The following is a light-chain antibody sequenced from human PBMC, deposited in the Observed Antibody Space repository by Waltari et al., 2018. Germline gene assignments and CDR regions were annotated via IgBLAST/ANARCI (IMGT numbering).Light chain of an antibody. V-gene: IGKV2-28*01. CDR3: MQARQTPWT. J-gene: IGKJ1*01. CDR2: LVS. CDR1: QSLLHSSGNTF. Sequence: DIVMTQSPLSLSVTPGEPASISCRSSQSLLHSSGNTFLDWYLQKPGQSPHLLIYLVSNRASGVPDMFSGSGSGTDFTLKISRVEAEDVGVYFCMQARQTPWTFGQGTKVEIK.